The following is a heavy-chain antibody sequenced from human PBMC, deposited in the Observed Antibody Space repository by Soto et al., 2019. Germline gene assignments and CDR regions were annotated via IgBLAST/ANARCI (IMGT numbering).Heavy chain of an antibody. V-gene: IGHV3-23*01. D-gene: IGHD6-19*01. J-gene: IGHJ4*02. CDR2: ISGSGGST. CDR1: GFTFSSYA. CDR3: ASRSSGWYFDY. Sequence: EVQLLASGGGLVQPGGSLSLSCAASGFTFSSYAMNWVRQGPGKGLEWVSVISGSGGSTYYADSVKGRFTISRDNSMNTVYLQMNSLGAEDTAVYYCASRSSGWYFDYWGQGTLVTVAA.